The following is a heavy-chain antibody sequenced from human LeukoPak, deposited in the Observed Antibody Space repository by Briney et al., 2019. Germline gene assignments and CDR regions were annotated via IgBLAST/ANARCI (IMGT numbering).Heavy chain of an antibody. CDR3: ARANFLYWSSSTCRFDY. Sequence: GASVKLSCKSSGYTFTVCYIHRVRQRPGQGFGLVGGIVPSDGDTNYAQEFQGRGTMTMYTSIGTAHMEVSRLLSDDTAVYYCARANFLYWSSSTCRFDYWGQGTLVTVSS. V-gene: IGHV1-2*02. CDR2: IVPSDGDT. CDR1: GYTFTVCY. D-gene: IGHD2-2*01. J-gene: IGHJ4*02.